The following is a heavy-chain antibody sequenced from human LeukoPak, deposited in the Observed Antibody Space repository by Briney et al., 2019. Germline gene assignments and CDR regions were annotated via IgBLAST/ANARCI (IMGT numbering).Heavy chain of an antibody. CDR3: ASNYYDSSGLDY. Sequence: SETLSLTCTVSGGSISSSSYYWGWLRHPPGKGLEWIGSIYYSGSTYYNPSLKSRVTISVDTSKNQFSLKLSSVTAADTAVYYCASNYYDSSGLDYWGQGTLVTVSS. J-gene: IGHJ4*02. D-gene: IGHD3-22*01. CDR1: GGSISSSSYY. CDR2: IYYSGST. V-gene: IGHV4-39*07.